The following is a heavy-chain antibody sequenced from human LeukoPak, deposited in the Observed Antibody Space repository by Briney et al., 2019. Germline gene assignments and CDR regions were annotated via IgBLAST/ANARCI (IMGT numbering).Heavy chain of an antibody. D-gene: IGHD2-15*01. J-gene: IGHJ4*02. V-gene: IGHV3-7*01. CDR2: IKQDGSEK. Sequence: GGSLRLSCAASGFTFSSYWMSWVRQAPGKGLEWVANIKQDGSEKYYVDSVKGRFTISRDNAKNSLYLQTNSLRAEDTAVYYCARQVGYCSGGSCLYYFDYWGQGTLVTVSS. CDR1: GFTFSSYW. CDR3: ARQVGYCSGGSCLYYFDY.